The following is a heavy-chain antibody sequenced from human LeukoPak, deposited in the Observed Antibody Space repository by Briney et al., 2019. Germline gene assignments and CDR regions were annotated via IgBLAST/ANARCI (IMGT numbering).Heavy chain of an antibody. D-gene: IGHD2-2*01. V-gene: IGHV3-30-3*01. CDR1: GFTFSGYA. J-gene: IGHJ4*02. Sequence: GGSLRLSCAASGFTFSGYAMHWVRQAPGKGLEWVAVISYDGSNKYYADSVKGRFTISRDNSKNTLYLQMNSLRAEDTAVYYCARVVVPAAEFDYWGQGTLVTVSS. CDR2: ISYDGSNK. CDR3: ARVVVPAAEFDY.